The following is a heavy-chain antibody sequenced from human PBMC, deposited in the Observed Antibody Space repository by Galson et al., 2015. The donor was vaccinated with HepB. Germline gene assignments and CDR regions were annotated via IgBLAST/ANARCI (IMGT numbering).Heavy chain of an antibody. Sequence: SVKVSCKASGYTFTSYAMNWVRQAPGQGLEWMGWTNTNTGNPTYAQGFTGRFVFSLDTSVSTAYLQISSLKAEDTAVYYCARDSTTVTMYNWFDPWGQGTLVTVSS. J-gene: IGHJ5*02. CDR2: TNTNTGNP. CDR3: ARDSTTVTMYNWFDP. V-gene: IGHV7-4-1*02. CDR1: GYTFTSYA. D-gene: IGHD4-17*01.